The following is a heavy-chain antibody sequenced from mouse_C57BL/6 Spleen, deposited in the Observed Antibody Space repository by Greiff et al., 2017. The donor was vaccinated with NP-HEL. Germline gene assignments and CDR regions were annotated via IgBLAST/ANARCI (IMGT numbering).Heavy chain of an antibody. J-gene: IGHJ1*03. V-gene: IGHV1-66*01. CDR2: IYPGSGNT. Sequence: QVQLQQSGPELVKPGASVKISCKASGYSFTSYYIHWVKQRPGQGLEWIGWIYPGSGNTKYNEKFKGKATLTEDTSSSTAYMQLSSLTSEHSAVYYCARRTAVVATDWYFDVWGTGTTVTVSS. D-gene: IGHD1-1*01. CDR3: ARRTAVVATDWYFDV. CDR1: GYSFTSYY.